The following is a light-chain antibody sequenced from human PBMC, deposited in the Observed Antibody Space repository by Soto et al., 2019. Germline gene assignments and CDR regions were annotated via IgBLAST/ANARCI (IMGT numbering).Light chain of an antibody. V-gene: IGKV3-11*01. CDR2: DAS. CDR1: QSVSSY. Sequence: PGEIVTLSCRASQSVSSYLAWYQQKPGQAPRLLIYDASKRATGIPARFSGSGSGTDFTLTISSLEPEDFAVYYCQQRTIWPLTFGGGTKVEIK. J-gene: IGKJ4*01. CDR3: QQRTIWPLT.